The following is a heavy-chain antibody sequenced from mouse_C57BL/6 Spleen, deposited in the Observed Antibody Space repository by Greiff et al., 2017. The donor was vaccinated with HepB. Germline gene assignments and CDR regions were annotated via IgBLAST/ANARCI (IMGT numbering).Heavy chain of an antibody. V-gene: IGHV5-4*01. CDR3: ARAHYDGYSYYFDY. D-gene: IGHD2-3*01. Sequence: DVQLVESGGGLVKPGGSLKLSCAASGFTFSSYAMSWVRQTPEKRLEWVATISDGGSYTYYPDNVKGRFTISRDNAKNNLYLQMSHLKSEDTAMYYCARAHYDGYSYYFDYWGQGTTLTVSS. J-gene: IGHJ2*01. CDR1: GFTFSSYA. CDR2: ISDGGSYT.